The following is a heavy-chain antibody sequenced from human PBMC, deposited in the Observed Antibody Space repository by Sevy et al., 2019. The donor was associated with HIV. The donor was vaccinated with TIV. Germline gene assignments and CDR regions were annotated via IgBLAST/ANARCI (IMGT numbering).Heavy chain of an antibody. CDR3: ARESVWSGYSHDPYYYYGMDV. V-gene: IGHV4-4*07. J-gene: IGHJ6*02. D-gene: IGHD3-3*01. CDR2: IYTSGST. CDR1: GGSISSYY. Sequence: SETLSLTCTVSGGSISSYYWSWIRQPAGKGLEWIGRIYTSGSTNYNPSLKSRVTMSVDTSKNQFSLKLSSVTAADTAVYYCARESVWSGYSHDPYYYYGMDVWGQGTTVTVSS.